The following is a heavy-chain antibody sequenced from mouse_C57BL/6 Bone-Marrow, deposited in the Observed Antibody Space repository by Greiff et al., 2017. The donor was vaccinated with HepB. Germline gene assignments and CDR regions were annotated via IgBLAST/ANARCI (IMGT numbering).Heavy chain of an antibody. CDR2: INPSTGGT. CDR3: ARSDGYSPAWFAY. J-gene: IGHJ3*01. Sequence: EVKLEESGPELVKPGASVKISCKASGYSFTGYYMNWVKQSPEKSLEWIGEINPSTGGTTYNQKFKAKATLTVDKSSSTAYMQLKSLTSEDSAVYYCARSDGYSPAWFAYWGQGTLVTVSA. V-gene: IGHV1-42*01. D-gene: IGHD2-3*01. CDR1: GYSFTGYY.